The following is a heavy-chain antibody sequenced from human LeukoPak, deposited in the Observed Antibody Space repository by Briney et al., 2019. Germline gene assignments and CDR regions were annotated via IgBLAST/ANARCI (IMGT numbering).Heavy chain of an antibody. J-gene: IGHJ4*02. CDR2: ISGQSDII. CDR3: AREWHDYGGDSGGY. D-gene: IGHD4-23*01. V-gene: IGHV3-48*04. Sequence: PGGSLRLSCAASRFTFHTYGMNWVRQAPGKGLEWISYISGQSDIIHYGDSVKGRFSISRDNGKSSLYLQMNSLRGDDTAVYYCAREWHDYGGDSGGYWGQGTLVTVSS. CDR1: RFTFHTYG.